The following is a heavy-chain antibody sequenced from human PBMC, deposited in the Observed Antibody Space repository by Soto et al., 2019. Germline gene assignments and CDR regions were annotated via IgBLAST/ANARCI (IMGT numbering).Heavy chain of an antibody. CDR2: IIPIFGTA. V-gene: IGHV1-69*01. D-gene: IGHD3-16*01. Sequence: QVQLVQSGAEVKKPGSSVKVSCKASGGTFSSYAISWVRQAPGQGLEWMGGIIPIFGTANYAQKFQGRVKNTADESTSTAYMEVKNLRSEDTAVYYCAIPRGGADDAFDIWGQGTMVTVSS. J-gene: IGHJ3*02. CDR1: GGTFSSYA. CDR3: AIPRGGADDAFDI.